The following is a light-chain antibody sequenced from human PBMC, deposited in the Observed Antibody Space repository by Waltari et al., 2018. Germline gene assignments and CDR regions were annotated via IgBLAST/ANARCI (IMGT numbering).Light chain of an antibody. J-gene: IGKJ1*01. Sequence: DIQMTQSPSALSASVGDRVTITCRASQDISNSLAWYQQKPGKAPQLLVFAASRLESVVPSRFSGSGSGTDYTLTISSLQPEDFATYYCQQYYDLPPRTFGQGTKVEVK. CDR1: QDISNS. CDR2: AAS. V-gene: IGKV1-NL1*01. CDR3: QQYYDLPPRT.